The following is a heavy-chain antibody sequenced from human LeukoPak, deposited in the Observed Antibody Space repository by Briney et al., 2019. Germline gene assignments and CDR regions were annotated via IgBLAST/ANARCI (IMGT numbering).Heavy chain of an antibody. CDR3: ASQPRTSQWLRFNY. V-gene: IGHV1-69*13. D-gene: IGHD5-12*01. CDR2: IIPIFGTA. CDR1: GGTFSSYA. J-gene: IGHJ4*02. Sequence: SVKVSCKASGGTFSSYAISWVRQAPGQGLEWMGGIIPIFGTANYAQKFQGRVTITADESTSTAYVELSSLRSEDAAVYYCASQPRTSQWLRFNYWGQGTLVTVSS.